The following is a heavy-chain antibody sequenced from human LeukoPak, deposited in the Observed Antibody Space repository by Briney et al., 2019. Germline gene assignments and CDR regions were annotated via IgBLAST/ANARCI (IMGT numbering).Heavy chain of an antibody. CDR1: GGSISSSSYY. CDR2: IYYSGST. Sequence: SETLSLTCTVSGGSISSSSYYWGWIRQPPGKGLEWIGSIYYSGSTYYNPSLKSRVTISVDTSKNQFSLKLSSVTAADTAVYYCARDTYYYDSSGYRVFDYWGQGTLVTVSS. CDR3: ARDTYYYDSSGYRVFDY. D-gene: IGHD3-22*01. V-gene: IGHV4-39*07. J-gene: IGHJ4*02.